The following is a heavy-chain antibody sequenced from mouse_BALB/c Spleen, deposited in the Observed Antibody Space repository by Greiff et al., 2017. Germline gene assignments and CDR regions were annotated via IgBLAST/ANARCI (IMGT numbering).Heavy chain of an antibody. V-gene: IGHV1S137*01. J-gene: IGHJ4*01. CDR1: GYTFTNYA. Sequence: QVQLQQSGAELVRPGVSVKISCKGSGYTFTNYAMHWVKQSHAKSLEWIGVISTYYGDASYNQKFKGKATMTVDKSSSTAYMELARLTSEDSAIYYCARSDLEAMDYWGQGTSVTVSS. CDR2: ISTYYGDA. CDR3: ARSDLEAMDY.